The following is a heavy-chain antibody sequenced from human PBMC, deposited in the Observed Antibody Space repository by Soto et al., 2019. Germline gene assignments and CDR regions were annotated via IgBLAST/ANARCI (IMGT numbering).Heavy chain of an antibody. CDR3: AKDQDFWSGYYTPLWFDP. Sequence: GGSLRLSCAASGFTFSSYAMSWVRQAPGKGLEWVSAISGSGGSTYYADSVKGRFTISRDNSKNTLYLQMNSLRAEDTAVYYCAKDQDFWSGYYTPLWFDPWGQGTLVTV. D-gene: IGHD3-3*01. V-gene: IGHV3-23*01. CDR1: GFTFSSYA. J-gene: IGHJ5*02. CDR2: ISGSGGST.